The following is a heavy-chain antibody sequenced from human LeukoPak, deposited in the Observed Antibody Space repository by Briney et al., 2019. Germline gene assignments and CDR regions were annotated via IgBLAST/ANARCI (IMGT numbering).Heavy chain of an antibody. CDR1: GFTFSSHS. CDR2: ISSSSSYI. CDR3: ARDRGGAIAAALDY. J-gene: IGHJ4*02. D-gene: IGHD6-13*01. V-gene: IGHV3-21*01. Sequence: GGSLRLSCAASGFTFSSHSMNWVRQAPGKGLEWVSSISSSSSYIYYADSVKGRFTISRDNAKNSLYLQMNSLRAEDTAVYYCARDRGGAIAAALDYWGQGTLVTVSS.